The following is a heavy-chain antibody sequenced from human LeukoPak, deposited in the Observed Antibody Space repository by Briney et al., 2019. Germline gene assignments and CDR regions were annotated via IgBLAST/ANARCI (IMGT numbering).Heavy chain of an antibody. J-gene: IGHJ4*02. CDR2: IGTAGDT. Sequence: GGSLRLSCAASGFTFSSYDMYWVRQATGKGLEWVSVIGTAGDTYYPGSVRGRFTISREKAKNSLYLQMNSLRAGDTAVYYCARGSSGFTGFDYWGQGTLVTVSS. CDR3: ARGSSGFTGFDY. D-gene: IGHD6-19*01. V-gene: IGHV3-13*01. CDR1: GFTFSSYD.